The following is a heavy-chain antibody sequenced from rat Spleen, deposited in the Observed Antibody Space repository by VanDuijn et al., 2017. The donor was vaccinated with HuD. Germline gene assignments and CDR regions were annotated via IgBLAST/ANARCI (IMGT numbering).Heavy chain of an antibody. CDR2: ISYEGSST. CDR1: GFTFSDYY. CDR3: ARLHYGSFDY. D-gene: IGHD1-3*01. J-gene: IGHJ2*01. Sequence: EVQLVESDGGSVQPGRSLKLSCAASGFTFSDYYMAWVRQAPTKGLEWVASISYEGSSTYYRDSVKGRFTISRDNAKNTQNLQMDSLRSEDTATYYCARLHYGSFDYWGQGVMVTVSS. V-gene: IGHV5-29*01.